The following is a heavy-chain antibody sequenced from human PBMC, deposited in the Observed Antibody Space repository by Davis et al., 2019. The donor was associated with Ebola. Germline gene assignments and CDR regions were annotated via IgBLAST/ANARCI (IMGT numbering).Heavy chain of an antibody. Sequence: GESLKISCAASGFTFSAYSMNWVRQAPGKGLEWVSYISDSSTPIYYADSVKGRFTISRDNSKNTLYLQMSSLRAEDTAVYYCARDLPGGDWYFDLWGRGTLVTVSS. D-gene: IGHD1-14*01. V-gene: IGHV3-48*01. J-gene: IGHJ2*01. CDR2: ISDSSTPI. CDR3: ARDLPGGDWYFDL. CDR1: GFTFSAYS.